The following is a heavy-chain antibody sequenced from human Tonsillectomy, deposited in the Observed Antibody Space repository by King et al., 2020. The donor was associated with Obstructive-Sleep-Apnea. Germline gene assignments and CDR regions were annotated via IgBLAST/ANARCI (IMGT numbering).Heavy chain of an antibody. V-gene: IGHV3-30*18. CDR1: GFAFTIYG. CDR3: AKDRGFGEKPTLFDY. CDR2: ISYDGSNK. J-gene: IGHJ4*02. D-gene: IGHD3-10*01. Sequence: LVESGGGVVQPWRSLRLSCAASGFAFTIYGRHWVRQAPGKGLEWVAVISYDGSNKYYADSVKGRFTISRDNSKNTLSVHMNSLRLEDTAVYYCAKDRGFGEKPTLFDYWGQGTLVTVSS.